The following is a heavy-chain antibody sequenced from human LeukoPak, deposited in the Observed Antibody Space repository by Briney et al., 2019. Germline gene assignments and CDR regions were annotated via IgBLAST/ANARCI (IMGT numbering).Heavy chain of an antibody. V-gene: IGHV3-21*01. CDR2: ISSSSSYI. J-gene: IGHJ5*02. CDR1: GFTFRNYR. Sequence: GGSLRLSCAASGFTFRNYRMNWVRQAPGKGLEWVSSISSSSSYIYYADSVKGRFTISRDNAKNTLYLQMNSLRDEDTAVYYCASLGTLVPWGQGTLVTVSS. D-gene: IGHD3-9*01. CDR3: ASLGTLVP.